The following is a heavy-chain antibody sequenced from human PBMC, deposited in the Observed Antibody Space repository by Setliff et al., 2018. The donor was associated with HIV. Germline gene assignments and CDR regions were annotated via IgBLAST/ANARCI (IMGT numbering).Heavy chain of an antibody. V-gene: IGHV3-20*04. D-gene: IGHD6-13*01. CDR3: ARGSAGLDY. J-gene: IGHJ4*02. Sequence: GGSLRLSCVGSGFTFGDFGMSWVRQAPGKGLEWVSGINWRGNSTGYTGSVKGRFTISRDDAKNSVFLQMNTLRVEDTAFYYCARGSAGLDYWGQGTLVTVSS. CDR1: GFTFGDFG. CDR2: INWRGNST.